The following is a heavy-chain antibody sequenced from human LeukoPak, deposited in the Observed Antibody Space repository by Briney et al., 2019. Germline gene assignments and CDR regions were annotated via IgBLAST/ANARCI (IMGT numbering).Heavy chain of an antibody. CDR2: INSDGSST. CDR1: GFTFSSYW. V-gene: IGHV3-74*01. Sequence: GGSLRLSCAASGFTFSSYWMHWVRQAPGKGPVWVSRINSDGSSTSYADSVKGRFTISRDNAKNTLYLQMNSLRAEDTAVYYCASLSVYSNFDSWGQGTLVTVSS. CDR3: ASLSVYSNFDS. D-gene: IGHD2-8*01. J-gene: IGHJ4*02.